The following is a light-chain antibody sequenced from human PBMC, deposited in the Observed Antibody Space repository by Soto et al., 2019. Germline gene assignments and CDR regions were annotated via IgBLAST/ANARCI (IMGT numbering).Light chain of an antibody. J-gene: IGKJ4*01. CDR1: QRVSSY. CDR3: QQRSDWPLT. CDR2: DAS. Sequence: EIVLTQSPATLYLSTEERATLACRASQRVSSYLAWYQQKPGQAPRLLIYDASNRATVIPARFSGSGSGTDFTLTIRSLEPGDFAVYYCQQRSDWPLTFGGGKKVEIK. V-gene: IGKV3-11*01.